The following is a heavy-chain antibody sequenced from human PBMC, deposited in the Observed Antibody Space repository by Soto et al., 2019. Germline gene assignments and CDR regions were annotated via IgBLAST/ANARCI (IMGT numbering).Heavy chain of an antibody. Sequence: SLRLSCTTSGFTFGDYDMSWIRQAPGKGLEWVGVLRSKAYVRTTHYAASVKGRFTISGDDSISIAYLQMNSLKTEDTAVYYCAKDSAVVVVAATGGIYGMDVWGQGTTVTVSS. V-gene: IGHV3-49*03. CDR2: LRSKAYVRTT. CDR1: GFTFGDYD. D-gene: IGHD2-15*01. CDR3: AKDSAVVVVAATGGIYGMDV. J-gene: IGHJ6*02.